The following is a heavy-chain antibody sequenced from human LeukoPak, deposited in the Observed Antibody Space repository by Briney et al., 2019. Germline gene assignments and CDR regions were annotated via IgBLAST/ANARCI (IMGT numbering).Heavy chain of an antibody. CDR3: ARDQTGTYNGDS. D-gene: IGHD1-26*01. CDR2: ISYDGSKK. V-gene: IGHV3-30*04. J-gene: IGHJ4*02. Sequence: PGRSLRLYCAAYGFIVSYYPMLWVRQAPGEGRVWVADISYDGSKKYYGVSVKGRFTISRDNSKNTLYLQMNSLRGEDTAVYYCARDQTGTYNGDSWGQGTLVTVSS. CDR1: GFIVSYYP.